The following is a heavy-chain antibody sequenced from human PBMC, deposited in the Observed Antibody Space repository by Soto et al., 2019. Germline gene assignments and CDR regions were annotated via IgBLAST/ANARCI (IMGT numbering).Heavy chain of an antibody. CDR1: GFTFSSYA. V-gene: IGHV3-23*01. CDR3: ARYIPGVRYYGIDV. J-gene: IGHJ6*02. Sequence: EVQLLESGGGLVQPGGSLRLSCAASGFTFSSYAMKWVRQAPGKGLEWVSLIGESGTPTYYADSVKGRFTISRDNSGNTLFLEMDSLRAEDRAVYYGARYIPGVRYYGIDVWGQGTTVNVSS. D-gene: IGHD2-2*01. CDR2: IGESGTPT.